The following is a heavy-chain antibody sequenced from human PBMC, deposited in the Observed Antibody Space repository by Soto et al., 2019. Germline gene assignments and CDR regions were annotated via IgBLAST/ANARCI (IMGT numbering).Heavy chain of an antibody. J-gene: IGHJ6*02. V-gene: IGHV4-4*02. CDR2: IYHSGST. D-gene: IGHD3-10*01. Sequence: SETLSLTCAVSGGSIISSNWWSVVREPPGKGLEWIGEIYHSGSTNYNPSLKSRVTISVDKSKNQFSLKLSSVTAADTAVYYCARAPGAYYYGSGKAPPYYYYGMDVWGQGTTVTVSS. CDR1: GGSIISSNW. CDR3: ARAPGAYYYGSGKAPPYYYYGMDV.